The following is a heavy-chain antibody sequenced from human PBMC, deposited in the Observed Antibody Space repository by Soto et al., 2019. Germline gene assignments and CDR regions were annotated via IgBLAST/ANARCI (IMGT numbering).Heavy chain of an antibody. V-gene: IGHV3-15*01. CDR3: TTGMGYNPGFDY. D-gene: IGHD1-1*01. J-gene: IGHJ4*02. CDR2: IKSKTDGGTT. CDR1: GFTFSSCA. Sequence: PGGSLRLSCAASGFTFSSCAMGWVRQAPGRGLEWVGRIKSKTDGGTTDYAAPVKGRFTISRDYSKNTLYLQMNSLKTEDTAVYYCTTGMGYNPGFDYWGQGTLVTVSS.